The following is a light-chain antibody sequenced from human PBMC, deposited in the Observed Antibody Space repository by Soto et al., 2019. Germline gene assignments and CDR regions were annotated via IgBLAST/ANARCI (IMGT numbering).Light chain of an antibody. CDR2: EVS. Sequence: QSALTQPASVSGSPGQSITISCTGSSSDVGGYNYVSWYQQHPGKAPKLMIYEVSNRPSGISNRFSGSKSGNTASLTLSGLQAEDEADYYCSSYAGSNNFGVFGGGTQLTVL. CDR3: SSYAGSNNFGV. CDR1: SSDVGGYNY. V-gene: IGLV2-14*01. J-gene: IGLJ2*01.